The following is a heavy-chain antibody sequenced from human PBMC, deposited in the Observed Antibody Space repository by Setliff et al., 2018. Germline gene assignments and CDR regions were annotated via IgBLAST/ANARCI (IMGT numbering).Heavy chain of an antibody. CDR2: ISSTGSYK. Sequence: SMYKMSWVRQAPGEGLEWVSYISSTGSYKPYADSVGGRFTISRDNAKNSVDLQMSSLRPEDTAIYFCVRGLSDRVNWFAFDYWGQGTLVTVSS. CDR3: VRGLSDRVNWFAFDY. D-gene: IGHD1-1*01. V-gene: IGHV3-21*06. CDR1: SMYK. J-gene: IGHJ4*02.